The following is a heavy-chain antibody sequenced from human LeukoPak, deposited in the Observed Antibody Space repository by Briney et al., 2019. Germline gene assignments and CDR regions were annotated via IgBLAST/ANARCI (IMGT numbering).Heavy chain of an antibody. J-gene: IGHJ3*02. CDR3: ARVVVEMATILAFDI. Sequence: GGSLRLSCAASGFTVSSNYMSWFRQAPGKGLVWFSVIYSGGSTYHTNSVKGRFTISRDNSKSTLYLQMNSLRAEDTAVYYCARVVVEMATILAFDIWGQGTMVTVSS. CDR1: GFTVSSNY. CDR2: IYSGGST. V-gene: IGHV3-53*01. D-gene: IGHD5-24*01.